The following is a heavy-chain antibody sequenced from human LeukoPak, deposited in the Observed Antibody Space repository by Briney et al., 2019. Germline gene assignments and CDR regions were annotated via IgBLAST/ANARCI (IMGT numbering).Heavy chain of an antibody. J-gene: IGHJ4*02. Sequence: PGGSLRLSCAASGFTFSSYSMNWVRQAPGKGLEWVSYISSSSSTIYYADSVKGRFTISRDNAKNSLYLQMNSLRAEDTAVYYCARGDNRELVPDDFDYWGQGTLVTVSS. CDR1: GFTFSSYS. CDR2: ISSSSSTI. CDR3: ARGDNRELVPDDFDY. D-gene: IGHD1-1*01. V-gene: IGHV3-48*04.